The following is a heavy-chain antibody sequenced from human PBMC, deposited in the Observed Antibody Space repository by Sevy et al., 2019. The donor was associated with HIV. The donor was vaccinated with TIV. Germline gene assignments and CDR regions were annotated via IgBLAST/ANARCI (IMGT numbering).Heavy chain of an antibody. CDR1: GFNFDDHS. CDR2: LSWNGELV. J-gene: IGHJ4*02. V-gene: IGHV3-9*01. CDR3: ARGSDSWSYFFDY. D-gene: IGHD1-26*01. Sequence: GGSLRLSCIASGFNFDDHSMHWVRQAPGKGLEWVSGLSWNGELVNYADSVKGRFTISRDNTKNSLSLQMNELRAEDTGFYYCARGSDSWSYFFDYWGQGTLVTVSS.